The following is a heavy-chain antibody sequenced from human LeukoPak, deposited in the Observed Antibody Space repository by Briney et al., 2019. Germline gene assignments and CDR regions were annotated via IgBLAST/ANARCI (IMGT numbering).Heavy chain of an antibody. CDR3: ARALYSGYDSDYYGMDV. Sequence: ASVKVSCKASGYTSTSYGISWVRQAPGQGLEWMGWISAYNGITNYAQKLQGRVTMTTDTSTSTAYMELRSLRSDDTAVYYCARALYSGYDSDYYGMDVWGQGTTVTVSS. D-gene: IGHD5-12*01. J-gene: IGHJ6*02. CDR2: ISAYNGIT. CDR1: GYTSTSYG. V-gene: IGHV1-18*01.